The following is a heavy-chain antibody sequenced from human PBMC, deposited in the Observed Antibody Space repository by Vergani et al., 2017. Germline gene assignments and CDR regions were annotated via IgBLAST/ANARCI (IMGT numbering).Heavy chain of an antibody. CDR2: ISGSA. J-gene: IGHJ2*01. Sequence: EVQLLESGGGLVQPGGSLRLSCAASGFTFSSYAMSWVRQAPGKGLEWVSTISGSAYYADSVKGRFTISRDSSKNTLYLQMNSLRAEDTAVYYCAKDASLTYYDVLSIDWYFDLWGRGTLVTVSS. CDR3: AKDASLTYYDVLSIDWYFDL. D-gene: IGHD3-3*01. V-gene: IGHV3-23*01. CDR1: GFTFSSYA.